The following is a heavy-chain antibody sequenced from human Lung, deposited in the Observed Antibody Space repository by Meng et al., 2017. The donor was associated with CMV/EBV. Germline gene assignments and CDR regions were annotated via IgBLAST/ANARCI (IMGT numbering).Heavy chain of an antibody. J-gene: IGHJ6*02. Sequence: GGSLRLSCAASGFTFSSYEMNWVRQAPGKGLEWVSYISSSGSTIYYADSVKGRFTISRDNAKNSLYLQMNSLRAEDTAVYYCARDEAYGMDVWGQGNTVTVSS. CDR3: ARDEAYGMDV. CDR1: GFTFSSYE. V-gene: IGHV3-48*03. CDR2: ISSSGSTI.